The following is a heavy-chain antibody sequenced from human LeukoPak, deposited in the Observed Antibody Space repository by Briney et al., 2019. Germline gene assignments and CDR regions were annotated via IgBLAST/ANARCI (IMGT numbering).Heavy chain of an antibody. CDR1: GFTFSSYA. V-gene: IGHV3-23*01. J-gene: IGHJ4*02. Sequence: GGSLRLSCAASGFTFSSYAMSWVRQAPGKGLEWVSAISGSGGSTYYADSVKGRFTISRDNSKNTLYLQMNSLRAEDTAVYYCAKVGRLYYDSSGYYYWGQGTLVTVSS. D-gene: IGHD3-22*01. CDR3: AKVGRLYYDSSGYYY. CDR2: ISGSGGST.